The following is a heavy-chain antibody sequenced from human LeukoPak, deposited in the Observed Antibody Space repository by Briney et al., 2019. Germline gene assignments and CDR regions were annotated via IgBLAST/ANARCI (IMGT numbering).Heavy chain of an antibody. V-gene: IGHV4-59*08. Sequence: PSETLSLTCTVSGGSISSYYWSWIRQPPGKGLEWIGSIFHSGSTYYNPSLQSRVTISLDTSKNHFSLKLSSVTAADTALYYCARGDYYSNGWPFDYWGQGTLVTVSS. CDR3: ARGDYYSNGWPFDY. CDR1: GGSISSYY. J-gene: IGHJ4*02. CDR2: IFHSGST. D-gene: IGHD6-19*01.